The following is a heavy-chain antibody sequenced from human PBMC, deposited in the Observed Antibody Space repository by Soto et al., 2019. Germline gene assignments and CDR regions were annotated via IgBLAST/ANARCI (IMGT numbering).Heavy chain of an antibody. Sequence: SVKVSCKASGYTFTSYYMHWVRQAPGQGLEWMGGIIPIFGTANYAQKFQGRVTITADESTSTAYMELSSLRSEDTAVYYCARDRRYCSGGSCYKKPQYGMDVWGQGTTVTVSS. CDR3: ARDRRYCSGGSCYKKPQYGMDV. V-gene: IGHV1-69*13. CDR1: GYTFTSYY. CDR2: IIPIFGTA. D-gene: IGHD2-15*01. J-gene: IGHJ6*02.